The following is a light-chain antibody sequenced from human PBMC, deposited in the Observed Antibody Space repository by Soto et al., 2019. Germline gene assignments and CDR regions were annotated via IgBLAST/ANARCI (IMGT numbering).Light chain of an antibody. CDR1: SSDVGGYNY. CDR2: DVS. CDR3: SSYTSSSYVV. Sequence: QSALTQPASVSGSPGQSITISCTGTSSDVGGYNYVSWYQQHPGEAPKLMIYDVSNRPSGVSNRFSGSKSGNTASLTISGLQAEDEADYYCSSYTSSSYVVFGGGTKLTVL. V-gene: IGLV2-14*01. J-gene: IGLJ2*01.